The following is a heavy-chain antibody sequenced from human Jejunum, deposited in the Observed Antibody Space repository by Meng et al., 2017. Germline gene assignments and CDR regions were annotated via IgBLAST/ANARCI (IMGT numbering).Heavy chain of an antibody. V-gene: IGHV3-23*01. CDR1: EFTFGNYH. CDR3: AKSEMVAGRGYFDL. Sequence: GESLKISCAASEFTFGNYHMSWVRQVPGKGLEWVSTIHFSGTDTYDADSVKGRFAVSRDNPRNTLFLQMNSLRVEDTAEYYCAKSEMVAGRGYFDLWGQGTLVTVSS. J-gene: IGHJ4*02. D-gene: IGHD6-19*01. CDR2: IHFSGTDT.